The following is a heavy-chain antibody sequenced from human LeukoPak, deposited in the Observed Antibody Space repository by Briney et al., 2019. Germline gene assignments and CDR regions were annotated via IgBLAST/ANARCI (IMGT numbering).Heavy chain of an antibody. CDR3: ARELPTVTAFDS. V-gene: IGHV1-46*01. D-gene: IGHD4-17*01. CDR2: INPSGGST. Sequence: ASVKVSCTASGYTFTSYYMHWVRQAPGQGLEWMGIINPSGGSTTYAQKFQGRVTMTWDTSTSTVYMELSSLRSDDTAVYYCARELPTVTAFDSWGQGTLVTVSS. J-gene: IGHJ4*02. CDR1: GYTFTSYY.